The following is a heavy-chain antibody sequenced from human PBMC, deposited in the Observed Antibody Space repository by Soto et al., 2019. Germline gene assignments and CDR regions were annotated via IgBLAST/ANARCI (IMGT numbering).Heavy chain of an antibody. CDR1: GFTFSDNA. V-gene: IGHV3-23*01. CDR3: AKSLSTAVNYGLDV. D-gene: IGHD2-2*01. J-gene: IGHJ6*02. CDR2: ISDDGDST. Sequence: EVQLLESGGGLVQPGGSLRLSCGASGFTFSDNAMTWVRQAPGKGLEWVSSISDDGDSTYYADSVKGRFTNSRDNSKNTLFLQMSSLGVEDTAVYYCAKSLSTAVNYGLDVWGQGTSVTVSS.